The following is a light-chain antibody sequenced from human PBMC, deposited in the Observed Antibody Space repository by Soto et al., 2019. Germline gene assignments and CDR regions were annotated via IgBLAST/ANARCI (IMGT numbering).Light chain of an antibody. CDR1: QSISSW. CDR3: QQFFHAPT. J-gene: IGKJ1*01. V-gene: IGKV1-5*03. Sequence: DIQMSQSPSTLSASLGDRVTITCRASQSISSWFAWYQQKPGKAPKLLIYKASSVESGVPSRFSGSGSGTEFTLTISRLHAEDVAMYYCQQFFHAPTFGQGTKVDIK. CDR2: KAS.